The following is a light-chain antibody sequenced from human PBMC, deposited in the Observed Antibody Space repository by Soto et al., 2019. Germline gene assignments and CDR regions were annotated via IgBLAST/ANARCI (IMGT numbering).Light chain of an antibody. Sequence: QSALTQPPSASGSPGQSVTISCTGTSSDVGGYDYVSWYQQHPGKAPKLMIYDVTKRPSGVPDRFSGSKSANTASLTVSGLQAEDEADYYCSSYAGIHIVFGTGTKVTVL. CDR2: DVT. V-gene: IGLV2-8*01. J-gene: IGLJ1*01. CDR3: SSYAGIHIV. CDR1: SSDVGGYDY.